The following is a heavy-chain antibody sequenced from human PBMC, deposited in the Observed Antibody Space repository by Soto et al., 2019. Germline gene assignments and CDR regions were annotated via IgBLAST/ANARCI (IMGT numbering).Heavy chain of an antibody. V-gene: IGHV2-5*02. Sequence: QITLKESGPTLVNPTQTLTLTCTFSGFSLSTSGVGVGWIRQPPGKALEWLALIYWDDDKRYSPSLKSRLTITKDTSKNQVFLTMTNMDPVDTATYYCAHRGRGGSKNYYYYYMDVWGKGTTVTVSS. CDR1: GFSLSTSGVG. J-gene: IGHJ6*03. D-gene: IGHD3-10*01. CDR3: AHRGRGGSKNYYYYYMDV. CDR2: IYWDDDK.